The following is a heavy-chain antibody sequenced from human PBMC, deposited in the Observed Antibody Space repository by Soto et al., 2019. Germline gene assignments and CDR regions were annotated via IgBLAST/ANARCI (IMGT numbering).Heavy chain of an antibody. Sequence: QVQLVQSGPEMMQPGASVKVSCKASGYASLSFGMHWVRQVPGQAYAWLGWINAGVDGTLYSERLQGRVRINRETTANTVYMELNALTSEDTAFYYCAREVQGVTSFDYWGQGTLVIVSS. D-gene: IGHD3-10*01. CDR1: GYASLSFG. J-gene: IGHJ4*02. CDR2: INAGVDGT. CDR3: AREVQGVTSFDY. V-gene: IGHV1-3*01.